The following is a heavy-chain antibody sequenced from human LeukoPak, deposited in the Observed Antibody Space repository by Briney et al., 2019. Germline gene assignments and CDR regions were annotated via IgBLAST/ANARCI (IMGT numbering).Heavy chain of an antibody. CDR2: IYYSGST. CDR1: GGSISFYY. Sequence: PSETLSLTCTVSGGSISFYYWSWIRQPAGKGLEWIGYIYYSGSTNYNPSLKSRVTISVDTSKNQFSLKLSSVTAADTAVYYCARDKRGGVWYFDLWGRGTLVTVSS. V-gene: IGHV4-59*01. CDR3: ARDKRGGVWYFDL. J-gene: IGHJ2*01. D-gene: IGHD3-10*01.